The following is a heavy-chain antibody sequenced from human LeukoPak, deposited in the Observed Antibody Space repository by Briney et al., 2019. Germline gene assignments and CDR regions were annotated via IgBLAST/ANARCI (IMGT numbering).Heavy chain of an antibody. J-gene: IGHJ4*02. CDR2: ISWDGGST. CDR3: ARVGATEGYYFDY. D-gene: IGHD1-26*01. Sequence: GGSLRLSCAASGFTFHDYTMHWVRQAPGKGLEWVSLISWDGGSTYYADSVKGRFTISRDNSKNSLYLQMNSLRTEDTALYYCARVGATEGYYFDYWGQGTLVTVSS. CDR1: GFTFHDYT. V-gene: IGHV3-43*01.